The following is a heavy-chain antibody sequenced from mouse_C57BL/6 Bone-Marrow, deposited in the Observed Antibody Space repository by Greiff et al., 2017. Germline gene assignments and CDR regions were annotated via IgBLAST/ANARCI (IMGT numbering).Heavy chain of an antibody. CDR2: ISDGGSYT. D-gene: IGHD1-1*01. CDR3: ARDAVVAPTGYVDV. V-gene: IGHV5-4*01. J-gene: IGHJ1*03. CDR1: GFTFSSYA. Sequence: EVKVVESGGGLVKPGGSLKLSCAASGFTFSSYAMSWVRQTPEKRLEWVATISDGGSYTYYPDNVKGRFTISRDNAKNNLYLQMSHLKSEDTAMYYCARDAVVAPTGYVDVWGTGTTVTVSS.